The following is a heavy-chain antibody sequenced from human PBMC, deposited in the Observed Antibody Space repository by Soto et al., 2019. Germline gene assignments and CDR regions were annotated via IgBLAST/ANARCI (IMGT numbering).Heavy chain of an antibody. CDR3: AKDEPPHYYDSSGSPGVY. V-gene: IGHV3-23*01. J-gene: IGHJ4*02. D-gene: IGHD3-22*01. CDR1: GFTFSSYA. Sequence: EVQLLESGGGLVQPGGSLRLSCAASGFTFSSYAMSWVRQAPGKGLEWVSAISGSGGSTYYADSVKGRFTISRDNSKNTLYLQMNSLRAEDTAVYYCAKDEPPHYYDSSGSPGVYWGQGTLVTVSS. CDR2: ISGSGGST.